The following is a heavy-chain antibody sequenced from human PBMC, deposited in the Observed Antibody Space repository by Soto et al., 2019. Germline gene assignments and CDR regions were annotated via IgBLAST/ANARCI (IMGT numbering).Heavy chain of an antibody. CDR1: GLSVSDKY. CDR2: TYTGGNS. D-gene: IGHD3-10*01. Sequence: EVQLVQTGGGLIKPGGSLSLSCAASGLSVSDKYMSWVRQAPGKGLEWVSLTYTGGNSYFADFVKGRFIVSRDISKNTLFLHMNSLAAEDTAVYYCAREGYVYGLDLWGQGSLVTVSS. J-gene: IGHJ4*02. CDR3: AREGYVYGLDL. V-gene: IGHV3-53*02.